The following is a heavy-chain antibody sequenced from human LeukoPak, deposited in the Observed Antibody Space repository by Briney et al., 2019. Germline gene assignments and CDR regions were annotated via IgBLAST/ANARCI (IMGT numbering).Heavy chain of an antibody. V-gene: IGHV3-48*02. CDR1: GFTFSSFS. CDR2: ISSRSRNM. Sequence: GGSLRLSCAASGFTFSSFSMNWVRQAPGKGLEWVSYISSRSRNMYHADSVKGRFTISRDNAKNSLYLQMNSLRDEDTAVYYCARDFQSDYWGQGTLVTVSS. J-gene: IGHJ4*02. CDR3: ARDFQSDY.